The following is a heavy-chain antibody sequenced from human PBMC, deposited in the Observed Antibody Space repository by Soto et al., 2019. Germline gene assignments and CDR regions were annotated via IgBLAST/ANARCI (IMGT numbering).Heavy chain of an antibody. D-gene: IGHD4-4*01. CDR1: GGTFSSSA. V-gene: IGHV1-69*12. CDR2: IIPLFRTQ. CDR3: ARDNDRLQLGGNYYYILDV. J-gene: IGHJ6*02. Sequence: QVQLVQSGAEMKEPGSSVKDSCKTSGGTFSSSAISWLRQAPGQGLEWMGGIIPLFRTQDYAQKFQGRVTIAADESTSTAYMELSSLRSEDTAVYYCARDNDRLQLGGNYYYILDVWGQGTTITVSS.